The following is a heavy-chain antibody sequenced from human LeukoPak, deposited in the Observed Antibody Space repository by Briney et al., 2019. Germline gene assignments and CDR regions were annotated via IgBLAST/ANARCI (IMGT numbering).Heavy chain of an antibody. CDR3: AKGGGGVAAASIDY. CDR1: GGSFSGYY. Sequence: PSETLSLTCAVYGGSFSGYYWSWIRQPPGKGLEWIGEINHSGSTNYNPSLKSRVTISVDTSKNQFSLKLSSVTAADTAVYYCAKGGGGVAAASIDYWGQGTLVTVSS. CDR2: INHSGST. V-gene: IGHV4-34*01. J-gene: IGHJ4*02. D-gene: IGHD6-13*01.